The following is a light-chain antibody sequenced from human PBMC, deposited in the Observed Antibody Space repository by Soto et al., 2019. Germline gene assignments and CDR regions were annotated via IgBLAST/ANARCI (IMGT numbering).Light chain of an antibody. Sequence: QSELTQLASVTAAPGQKDSISCSENSSIIGNYYVSWYQHIPGTAPKLLIYDNYKLPSGIPGRFSGSKSGTSGTLVITFLHTGDEADYYCGTWDSIVSAFVCGSGTKVTVL. J-gene: IGLJ1*01. CDR1: SSIIGNYY. CDR2: DNY. CDR3: GTWDSIVSAFV. V-gene: IGLV1-51*01.